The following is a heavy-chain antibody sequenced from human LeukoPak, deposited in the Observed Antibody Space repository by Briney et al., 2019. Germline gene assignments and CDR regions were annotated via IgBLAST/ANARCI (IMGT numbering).Heavy chain of an antibody. J-gene: IGHJ5*02. CDR1: GGSISSWY. CDR3: ARGHSYGYGWFDP. Sequence: TSETLSLTCTVSGGSISSWYWSWIRQPLGKGLEWIAYIDYSGGTNYNPSLKSRVTISEDMSKNQFSLKVNSVTAADTAVYYCARGHSYGYGWFDPWGQGTLVTVSS. D-gene: IGHD5-18*01. CDR2: IDYSGGT. V-gene: IGHV4-59*01.